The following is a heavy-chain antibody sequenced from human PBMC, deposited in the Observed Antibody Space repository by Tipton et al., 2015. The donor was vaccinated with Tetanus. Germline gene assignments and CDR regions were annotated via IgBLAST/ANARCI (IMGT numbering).Heavy chain of an antibody. J-gene: IGHJ4*02. D-gene: IGHD6-19*01. CDR1: GVSVMSGDYF. V-gene: IGHV4-31*03. CDR2: TQFSGGT. CDR3: ARDFRGNGDGWYWDY. Sequence: TLSLTCTVSGVSVMSGDYFWSWVRHLPGKGLEAIGNTQFSGGTYYDPSLKSRATISIDMSKNQFSLKLTSVTAADTAVYFCARDFRGNGDGWYWDYWGQGTLVTVSS.